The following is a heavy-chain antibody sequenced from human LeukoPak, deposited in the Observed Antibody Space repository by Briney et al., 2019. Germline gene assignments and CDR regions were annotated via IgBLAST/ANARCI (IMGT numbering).Heavy chain of an antibody. CDR2: IGSSGSII. CDR3: AKTGDSSSWYMPRYFQH. J-gene: IGHJ1*01. CDR1: GFTFSDYS. V-gene: IGHV3-11*01. Sequence: GGSLRLSCAASGFTFSDYSMNWIRQAPGKGLEWVSYIGSSGSIIYYADSVKGRLTISRDNAKNTLYLQMNSLRAEDTAVYYCAKTGDSSSWYMPRYFQHWGQGTLVTVSS. D-gene: IGHD6-13*01.